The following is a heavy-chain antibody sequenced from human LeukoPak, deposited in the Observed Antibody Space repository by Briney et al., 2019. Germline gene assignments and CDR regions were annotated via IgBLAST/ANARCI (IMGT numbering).Heavy chain of an antibody. Sequence: GGSLRLSCAASGFTFSSYSMNWVRQAPGKGLEWLAVISNDGSNTYHRDSVRGRFTISRDNSKNMVYLQMNSLRAEDTAVYYCAKGGGSSGHSYYFDYWGQGTLVTVSS. CDR3: AKGGGSSGHSYYFDY. CDR2: ISNDGSNT. D-gene: IGHD6-19*01. J-gene: IGHJ4*02. CDR1: GFTFSSYS. V-gene: IGHV3-30*18.